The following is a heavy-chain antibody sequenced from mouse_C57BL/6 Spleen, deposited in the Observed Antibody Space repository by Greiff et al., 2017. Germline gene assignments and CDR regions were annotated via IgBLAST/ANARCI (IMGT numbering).Heavy chain of an antibody. J-gene: IGHJ4*01. CDR3: ARKGALYYAMDY. D-gene: IGHD3-1*01. Sequence: VKLMESGPGLVQPSQSLSITCTVSGFSLTSYGVHWVRQSPGKGLEWLGVIGSGGSTDYNAAFISRLSISKDNSTTQVFSKRNSLQAYDTALYYCARKGALYYAMDYWGQGTSVTVSS. CDR1: GFSLTSYG. V-gene: IGHV2-2*01. CDR2: IGSGGST.